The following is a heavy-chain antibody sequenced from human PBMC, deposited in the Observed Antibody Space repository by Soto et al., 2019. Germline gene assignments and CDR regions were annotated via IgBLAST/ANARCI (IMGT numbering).Heavy chain of an antibody. V-gene: IGHV3-30-3*01. J-gene: IGHJ5*02. D-gene: IGHD2-15*01. Sequence: QVQLVESGGGVVQPGRSLRLSCAASGFSFSSYAMHWVRQAPGKGLEWVAVISYDGSNKYYADSVKGRFTISRDNSKNTLYLQMQSLRAEDTAVYYCASLVVVVAATLNWFDPWGQGTLVTVSS. CDR2: ISYDGSNK. CDR1: GFSFSSYA. CDR3: ASLVVVVAATLNWFDP.